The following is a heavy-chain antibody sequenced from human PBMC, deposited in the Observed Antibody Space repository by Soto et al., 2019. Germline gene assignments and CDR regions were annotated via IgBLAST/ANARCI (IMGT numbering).Heavy chain of an antibody. V-gene: IGHV1-18*01. CDR1: GYTFTSNG. D-gene: IGHD1-1*01. J-gene: IGHJ4*02. CDR2: ISANSGNT. CDR3: ARDRNHGLDN. Sequence: QVQLVQSGAEVKKPGASVKVSCKASGYTFTSNGISWVRQAPGQGLEWMGWISANSGNTNYAQKLQGRVIMTTETSTTTAYMELRSRRSDDTAVYYCARDRNHGLDNWGQGTLVTVSS.